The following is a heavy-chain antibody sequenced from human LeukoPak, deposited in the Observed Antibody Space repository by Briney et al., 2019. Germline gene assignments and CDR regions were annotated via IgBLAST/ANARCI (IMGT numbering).Heavy chain of an antibody. D-gene: IGHD1-26*01. Sequence: ASVKVSCKASGYTFTSYYMHWVRQAPGQGLEWMGIINPSGGSTSYAQKFQGRVTMTRDMPTSTVYMELSSLRSEDTAVYYCAREGRMTDAFDIWGQGTMVTVSS. V-gene: IGHV1-46*01. CDR1: GYTFTSYY. J-gene: IGHJ3*02. CDR2: INPSGGST. CDR3: AREGRMTDAFDI.